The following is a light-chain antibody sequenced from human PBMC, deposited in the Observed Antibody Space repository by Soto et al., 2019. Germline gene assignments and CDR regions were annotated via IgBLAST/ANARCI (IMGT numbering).Light chain of an antibody. Sequence: DIQMTQPPSSLSASVGDRVTTTCRASQSISMYLNWYQHKPGKAPNLLIFAASSLQSGVPARFSGSGSGTEFTLTISSLQSEDFAVYYCQQYNNWPTFGQGTKVDIK. V-gene: IGKV1-39*01. CDR1: QSISMY. CDR2: AAS. CDR3: QQYNNWPT. J-gene: IGKJ1*01.